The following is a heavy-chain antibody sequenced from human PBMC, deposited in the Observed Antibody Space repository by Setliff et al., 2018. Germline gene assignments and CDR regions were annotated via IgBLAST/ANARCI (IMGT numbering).Heavy chain of an antibody. Sequence: ASVKVSCKASGYTFSADAIHWVRQAPGQRLEWMGFIYTDNGNTKYSKNFQDRVAITRDTSASTAYMELSSLTSEDTAVYFCARGSRGFDYRGQGALVTVSS. CDR2: IYTDNGNT. V-gene: IGHV1-3*04. J-gene: IGHJ4*02. CDR3: ARGSRGFDY. CDR1: GYTFSADA.